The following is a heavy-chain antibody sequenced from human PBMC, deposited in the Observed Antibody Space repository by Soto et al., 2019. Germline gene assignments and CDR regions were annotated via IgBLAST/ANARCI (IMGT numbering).Heavy chain of an antibody. CDR1: GASISSYH. CDR2: FYSSGNT. J-gene: IGHJ6*03. Sequence: SETLSLTCTVSGASISSYHWSWMRQPPGKGLEWIGHFYSSGNTNYNPSLKSRVTISVDTSKNQFSLNLSSVTAADTAVYYCTRSSGGDWGKGTTVTVSS. CDR3: TRSSGGD. D-gene: IGHD3-16*01. V-gene: IGHV4-59*01.